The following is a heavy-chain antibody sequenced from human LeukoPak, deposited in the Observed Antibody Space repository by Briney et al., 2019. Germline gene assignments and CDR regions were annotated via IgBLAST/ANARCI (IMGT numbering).Heavy chain of an antibody. V-gene: IGHV4-39*07. D-gene: IGHD3-10*01. CDR1: GGSISSSSYY. J-gene: IGHJ4*02. CDR3: ARRATGGSGSYYLLYYFDY. CDR2: IYYSGST. Sequence: SETLSLTCTVSGGSISSSSYYWGWIRQPPGKGLEWIGSIYYSGSTNYNPSLKSRVTISVDTSKNQFSLKLSSVTAADTAVYYCARRATGGSGSYYLLYYFDYWGQGTLVTVSS.